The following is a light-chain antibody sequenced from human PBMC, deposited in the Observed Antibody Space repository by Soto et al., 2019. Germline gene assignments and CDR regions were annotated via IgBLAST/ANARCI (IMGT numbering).Light chain of an antibody. Sequence: DIQLTQSPSTLSGSVGDRVTLTCRASQTISSWLAWYQQKPGKAPKLLIYKASTLKSGVPSRFSGSGSGTEFTLTISSMQPDDFATDYYQQYSSYSEAFGQGTKVELK. J-gene: IGKJ1*01. CDR2: KAS. CDR1: QTISSW. CDR3: QQYSSYSEA. V-gene: IGKV1-5*03.